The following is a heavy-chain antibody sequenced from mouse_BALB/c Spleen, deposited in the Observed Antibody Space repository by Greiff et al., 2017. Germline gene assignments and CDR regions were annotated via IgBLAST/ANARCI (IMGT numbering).Heavy chain of an antibody. CDR2: ISSGSSTI. D-gene: IGHD2-1*01. CDR1: GFTFSSFG. Sequence: EVKLMESGGGLVQPGGSRKLSCAASGFTFSSFGMHWVRQAPEKGLEWVAYISSGSSTIYYADTVKGRFTISRDNPKSTLFLQMTSLRSEDTAMYYCARNYGSCGFDDWGQGTTLTVSS. V-gene: IGHV5-17*02. J-gene: IGHJ2*01. CDR3: ARNYGSCGFDD.